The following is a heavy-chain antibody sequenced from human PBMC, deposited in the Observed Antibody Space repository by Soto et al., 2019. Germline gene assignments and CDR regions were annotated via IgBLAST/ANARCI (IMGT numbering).Heavy chain of an antibody. J-gene: IGHJ4*02. Sequence: GGSLRLSCAASGFTFSSYAMSWVRQAPGKGLEWVSAISGSGGSTYYTDSVKGRFTISRDNSKNTLYLQMNSLRAEDTAVYYCAKDLGPPGYFDYWGQGTRVTVSS. V-gene: IGHV3-23*01. CDR2: ISGSGGST. CDR1: GFTFSSYA. D-gene: IGHD7-27*01. CDR3: AKDLGPPGYFDY.